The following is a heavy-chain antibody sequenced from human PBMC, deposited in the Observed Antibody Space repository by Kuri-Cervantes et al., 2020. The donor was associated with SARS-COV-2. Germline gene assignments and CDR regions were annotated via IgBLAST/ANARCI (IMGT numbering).Heavy chain of an antibody. V-gene: IGHV1-8*01. CDR3: ASFWGSRPAFDY. Sequence: ASVKVSCKASGDTFTSYDINWVRQATGQGLEWMGWMNPTSGNTGYAQKFQGRVTMTRNTSISTAYMELSSLRSEDTAVYYCASFWGSRPAFDYWGQGTLVTVSS. D-gene: IGHD7-27*01. CDR2: MNPTSGNT. CDR1: GDTFTSYD. J-gene: IGHJ4*02.